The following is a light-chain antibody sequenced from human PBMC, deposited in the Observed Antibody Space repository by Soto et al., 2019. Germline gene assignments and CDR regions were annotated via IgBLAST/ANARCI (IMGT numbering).Light chain of an antibody. Sequence: QTVVTQEPSFSVSPGGTITLTCGLSSGLVSTNNYPSWYQQTPGQAPRTLIYNTNTRSSGVPDRFSGSILGNQAALTITGAQADDECDYYCLLYVGSGIHWVFGGGTKLTVL. CDR1: SGLVSTNNY. J-gene: IGLJ3*02. CDR2: NTN. CDR3: LLYVGSGIHWV. V-gene: IGLV8-61*01.